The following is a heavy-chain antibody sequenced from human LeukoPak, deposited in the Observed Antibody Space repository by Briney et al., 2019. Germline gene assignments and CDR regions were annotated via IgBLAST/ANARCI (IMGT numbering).Heavy chain of an antibody. J-gene: IGHJ4*02. Sequence: SETLSLTCTVSGGSISSYYWSWIRQPAGKGLEWIGRTYTSGSTNYNPSLKSRVTMSVDTSKNQFSLTVTSVTAADTAIYYCARHTYARPFDFWGQGTLVTVSS. CDR1: GGSISSYY. CDR2: TYTSGST. D-gene: IGHD6-6*01. V-gene: IGHV4-4*07. CDR3: ARHTYARPFDF.